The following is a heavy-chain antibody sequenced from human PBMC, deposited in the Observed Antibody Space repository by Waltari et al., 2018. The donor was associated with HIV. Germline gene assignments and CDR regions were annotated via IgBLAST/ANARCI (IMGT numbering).Heavy chain of an antibody. CDR3: ARDLSYSTTWPAY. Sequence: QVRLVESGGGVVQPGRSLRLSCAASGFSLGSYGMHWVRQTPDKGLEWLAFISFDGTKENYGDSVNGRFTVSRDNSKNTLYLQINSLRTEDTAVYYCARDLSYSTTWPAYWGQGIMVTVSS. D-gene: IGHD6-13*01. V-gene: IGHV3-30*03. CDR2: ISFDGTKE. CDR1: GFSLGSYG. J-gene: IGHJ4*02.